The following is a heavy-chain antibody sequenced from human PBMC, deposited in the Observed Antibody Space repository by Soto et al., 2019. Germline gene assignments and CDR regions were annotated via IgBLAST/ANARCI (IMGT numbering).Heavy chain of an antibody. J-gene: IGHJ4*02. CDR2: ISGSGGST. CDR1: GFTFSSYA. CDR3: AMGGGYYEYYFDY. Sequence: GGSLRLSCAASGFTFSSYAMSWVRQAPGKGLEWVSAISGSGGSTYYADSVKGRFTISRDNSKNTLYLQMNSLRAEDTAVYYCAMGGGYYEYYFDYWGQGTLVTVSS. D-gene: IGHD3-22*01. V-gene: IGHV3-23*01.